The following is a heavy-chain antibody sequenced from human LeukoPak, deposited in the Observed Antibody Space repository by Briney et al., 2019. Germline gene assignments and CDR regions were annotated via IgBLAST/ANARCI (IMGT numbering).Heavy chain of an antibody. CDR2: MNPNSGNT. V-gene: IGHV1-8*01. CDR3: ARAHDCRGGSCFPLAY. J-gene: IGHJ4*02. CDR1: GYTFTSYD. Sequence: ASVKVSCKASGYTFTSYDINWVRQATGQGLEWMGWMNPNSGNTGYAQKFQGRVTMTRNTSISTAYMELSSLRSEDTAVYYCARAHDCRGGSCFPLAYWGQGTLVTVSS. D-gene: IGHD2-15*01.